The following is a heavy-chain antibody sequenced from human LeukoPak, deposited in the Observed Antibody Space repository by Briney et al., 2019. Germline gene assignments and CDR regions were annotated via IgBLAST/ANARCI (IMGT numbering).Heavy chain of an antibody. J-gene: IGHJ3*02. D-gene: IGHD3-10*01. Sequence: GGSLKLSCAASGFTFSDYWMHWVRQAPGKGLVWVSRIHRDGTTTAYADSVKGRFTISTDNSENTSYLQMNSLRPEDTATYYCVRGELLGSFDIWGQGIMVTVSP. CDR2: IHRDGTTT. V-gene: IGHV3-74*01. CDR1: GFTFSDYW. CDR3: VRGELLGSFDI.